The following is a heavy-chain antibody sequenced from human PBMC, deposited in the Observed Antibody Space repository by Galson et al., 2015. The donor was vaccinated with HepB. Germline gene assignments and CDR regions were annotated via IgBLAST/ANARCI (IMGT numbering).Heavy chain of an antibody. J-gene: IGHJ4*02. CDR3: ARGLAGDFWSGYSPFDY. CDR2: ISSSSSTI. V-gene: IGHV3-48*02. D-gene: IGHD3-3*01. Sequence: SLRLSCAASGITFSSYSMNWVRQAPGKGLEWVSYISSSSSTIYYADSVKGRFTISRDNAKNSLYLQMNSLRDEDTAVYYCARGLAGDFWSGYSPFDYWGQGTLVTVSS. CDR1: GITFSSYS.